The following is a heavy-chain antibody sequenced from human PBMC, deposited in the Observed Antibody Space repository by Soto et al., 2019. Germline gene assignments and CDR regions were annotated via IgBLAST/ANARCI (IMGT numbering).Heavy chain of an antibody. CDR3: ARDCIGYCSGVSFLVEAFDI. CDR1: GYTFTSYA. D-gene: IGHD2-15*01. CDR2: LNAGNGNT. J-gene: IGHJ3*02. Sequence: QVQLVQSGAEVKKPGASVKVSCKASGYTFTSYAMHWVRQAPGQRLEWMGWLNAGNGNTKYSQKFQGRVTITRDTSASTAYMELSSLRSEDTAVYYCARDCIGYCSGVSFLVEAFDIWGQGTIVTVSS. V-gene: IGHV1-3*01.